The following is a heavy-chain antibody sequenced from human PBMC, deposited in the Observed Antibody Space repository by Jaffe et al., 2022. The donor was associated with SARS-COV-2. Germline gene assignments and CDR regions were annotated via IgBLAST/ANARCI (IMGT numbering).Heavy chain of an antibody. CDR2: ISYDGSNK. CDR1: GFTFSSYG. D-gene: IGHD1-26*01. V-gene: IGHV3-30*18. Sequence: QVQLVESGGGVVQPGRSLRLSCAASGFTFSSYGMHWVRQAPGKGLEWVAVISYDGSNKYYADSVKGRFTISRDNSKNTLYLQMNSLRAEDTAVYYCAKVGVGATTPLDYWGQGTLVTVSS. CDR3: AKVGVGATTPLDY. J-gene: IGHJ4*02.